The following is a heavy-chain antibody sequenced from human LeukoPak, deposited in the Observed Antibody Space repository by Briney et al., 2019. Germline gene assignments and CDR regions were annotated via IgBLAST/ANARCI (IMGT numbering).Heavy chain of an antibody. J-gene: IGHJ5*02. CDR1: GGSISSYY. CDR3: ARGGYWSGHPEWDINWFDP. CDR2: IFYSGTT. Sequence: SETLSLTCTVSGGSISSYYWSWIRQPPGKGLEWIGYIFYSGTTNYNPSLKSRVTISVDTSKNQFSLKLSSVTAADTAVYYCARGGYWSGHPEWDINWFDPWGQGTLVTVSS. V-gene: IGHV4-59*01. D-gene: IGHD2-15*01.